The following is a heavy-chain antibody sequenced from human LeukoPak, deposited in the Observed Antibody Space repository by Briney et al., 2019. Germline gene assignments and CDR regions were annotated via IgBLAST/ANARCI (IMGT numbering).Heavy chain of an antibody. J-gene: IGHJ4*02. CDR1: GGSISSYY. D-gene: IGHD1-26*01. V-gene: IGHV4-59*08. CDR3: ARLGAIPY. CDR2: IYYSGST. Sequence: SETLSLTCTISGGSISSYYWSWIRQPPGKGLEWIGYIYYSGSTNYNPSLKSRVTISVDTSKNQFSLKLRSVTAAGTAVYCCARLGAIPYRGQGTLVTVSS.